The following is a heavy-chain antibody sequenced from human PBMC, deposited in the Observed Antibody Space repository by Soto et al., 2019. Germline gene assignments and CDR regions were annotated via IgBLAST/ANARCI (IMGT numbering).Heavy chain of an antibody. V-gene: IGHV3-23*01. Sequence: GGSLRLSCAASGFTLSSYAMSWVRQAPGKGLEWVSAISGSGGSTYYADSVKGRFTISRDSSKNTLYLQMNSLRAEDTAVYYCAKEVTMIHGMDVWGQGTTVTVSS. D-gene: IGHD3-22*01. CDR2: ISGSGGST. CDR3: AKEVTMIHGMDV. CDR1: GFTLSSYA. J-gene: IGHJ6*02.